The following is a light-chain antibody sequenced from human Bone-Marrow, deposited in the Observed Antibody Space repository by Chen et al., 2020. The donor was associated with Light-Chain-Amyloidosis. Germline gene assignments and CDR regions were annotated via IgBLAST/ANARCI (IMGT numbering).Light chain of an antibody. CDR2: EDA. CDR1: SCRSATNY. CDR3: QSYQGSSQGV. J-gene: IGLJ3*02. Sequence: FMLPQPHSVSESPGKPVIISFTRSSCRSATNYVQWYQQRPGSSPTTVIYEDAQRPSGVPDRFSGSIDRSSNSASLTVSGLKTEDEADYYCQSYQGSSQGVFGGGTKLTVL. V-gene: IGLV6-57*01.